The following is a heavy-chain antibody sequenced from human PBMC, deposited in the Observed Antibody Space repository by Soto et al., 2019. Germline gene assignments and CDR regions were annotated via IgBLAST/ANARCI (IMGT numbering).Heavy chain of an antibody. CDR1: GYTFTSYG. CDR2: ISAYNGNT. Sequence: ASVKVSGKASGYTFTSYGISWVRQAPGQGLEWMGWISAYNGNTNYAQKLQGRVTMTTDTSTSTAYMELRSLRSDDTAVYYCARDRGGGYSYGYYYYYGMDVWGQGTTVTVSS. CDR3: ARDRGGGYSYGYYYYYGMDV. J-gene: IGHJ6*02. V-gene: IGHV1-18*04. D-gene: IGHD5-18*01.